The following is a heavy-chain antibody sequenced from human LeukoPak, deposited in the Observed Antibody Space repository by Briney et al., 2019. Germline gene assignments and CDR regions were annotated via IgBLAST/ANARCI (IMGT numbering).Heavy chain of an antibody. CDR1: GFSFISYA. CDR2: ISYDGSNK. J-gene: IGHJ3*02. CDR3: ARDDYYYDSSGYQSFAFDI. Sequence: GRSLRLSCAASGFSFISYALHWVRQAPGKGLEWVAVISYDGSNKFYADSVKGRFTVSRDNAKNSLYLQMNSLRAEDTAMYYCARDDYYYDSSGYQSFAFDIWGQGTMVTVSS. V-gene: IGHV3-30-3*01. D-gene: IGHD3-22*01.